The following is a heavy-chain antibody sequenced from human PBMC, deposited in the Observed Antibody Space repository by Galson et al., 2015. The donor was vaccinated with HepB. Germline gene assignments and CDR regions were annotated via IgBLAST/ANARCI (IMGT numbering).Heavy chain of an antibody. D-gene: IGHD6-13*01. Sequence: SVRVSCKASGSTFTSHGISWVRQAPGQGLEWMGWISAYNGNTNYAQKLQGRVTMTTDTSTSTANMELRSLRSDDTAVYYCARDGRSSWHFDSPYYFDYWGQGTLVTVSS. CDR1: GSTFTSHG. J-gene: IGHJ4*02. CDR3: ARDGRSSWHFDSPYYFDY. V-gene: IGHV1-18*04. CDR2: ISAYNGNT.